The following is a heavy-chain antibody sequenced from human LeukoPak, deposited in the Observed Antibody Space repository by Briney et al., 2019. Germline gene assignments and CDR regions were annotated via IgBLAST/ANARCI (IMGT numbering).Heavy chain of an antibody. Sequence: SETLSLTCTVSGGSISSYYWSWIRQPPGKGLEWIGYIYYSGSTNYNPSLKSRVTISVDTSKNQFSLKLSSVTAADTAVYYCARGDYGSVSYYPRYYYYYYMDVWGKGTTVTVSS. J-gene: IGHJ6*03. CDR3: ARGDYGSVSYYPRYYYYYYMDV. D-gene: IGHD3-10*01. CDR2: IYYSGST. V-gene: IGHV4-59*01. CDR1: GGSISSYY.